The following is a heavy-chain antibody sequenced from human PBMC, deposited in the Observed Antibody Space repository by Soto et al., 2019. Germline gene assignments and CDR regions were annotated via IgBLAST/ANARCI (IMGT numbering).Heavy chain of an antibody. V-gene: IGHV3-23*01. CDR2: IIGSGDSA. CDR3: AKDRGTTTVTFDAFQH. J-gene: IGHJ1*01. Sequence: PGGSLRLSCAASGFSFNSYSMSWVRRAPGKGLEWVAGIIGSGDSAYYADSVKGRFTISRDNSKNTLYLQMNSLRAGDTAIYYCAKDRGTTTVTFDAFQHWGQGTLVTVSS. D-gene: IGHD4-17*01. CDR1: GFSFNSYS.